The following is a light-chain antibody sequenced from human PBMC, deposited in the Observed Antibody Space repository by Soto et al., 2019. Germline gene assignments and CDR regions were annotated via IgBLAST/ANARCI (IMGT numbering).Light chain of an antibody. CDR1: QSISSY. CDR3: QQSYS. CDR2: AAS. Sequence: DIQMTQSPSSLSASVGDRVTITCRASQSISSYLNWYQQKPGKAPKLLIYAASSLQSGVPSRFSGSGSGTDFTLIISRLQPEDFATYYCQQSYSFGQGTKLEIK. J-gene: IGKJ2*01. V-gene: IGKV1-39*01.